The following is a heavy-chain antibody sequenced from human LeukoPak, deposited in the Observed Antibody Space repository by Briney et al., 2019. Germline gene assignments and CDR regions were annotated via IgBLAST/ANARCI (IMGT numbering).Heavy chain of an antibody. CDR1: GFTFSSFA. CDR2: LGGRGVLT. D-gene: IGHD1-26*01. Sequence: SGGSLRLSCAASGFTFSSFAMSWVRQAPGKGLEWVSTLGGRGVLTYYADSVRGRFTVSRDNSKNTLYLHMNSLRAEDTAVYYCAKGTRSSPNDAADIWGQGTMVTVSS. CDR3: AKGTRSSPNDAADI. J-gene: IGHJ3*02. V-gene: IGHV3-23*01.